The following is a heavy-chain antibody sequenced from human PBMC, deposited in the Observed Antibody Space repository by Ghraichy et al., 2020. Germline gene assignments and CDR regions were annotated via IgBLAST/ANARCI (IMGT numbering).Heavy chain of an antibody. CDR3: ARFDYGYCSGGSCKLRGGTQDNWFDP. CDR1: GYTFTSYG. CDR2: ISAYNGNT. V-gene: IGHV1-18*01. D-gene: IGHD2-15*01. J-gene: IGHJ5*02. Sequence: ASVKVSCKASGYTFTSYGISWVRQAPGQGLEWMGWISAYNGNTNYAQKLQGRVTMTTDTSTSTAYMELRSLRSDDTAVYYCARFDYGYCSGGSCKLRGGTQDNWFDPWGQGTLVTVSS.